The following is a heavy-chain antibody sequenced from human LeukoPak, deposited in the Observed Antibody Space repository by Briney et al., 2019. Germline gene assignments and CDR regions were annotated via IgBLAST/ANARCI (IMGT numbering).Heavy chain of an antibody. CDR2: INHSGST. CDR3: ARDTRSYDTSGYYYFDY. D-gene: IGHD3-22*01. V-gene: IGHV4-34*01. J-gene: IGHJ4*02. Sequence: SETLSLTCAVYGGSFSGYYWSWIRQPPGKGLEWIGEINHSGSTNYNPSLKSRVTISIDTSRNQFSLKLSSVTAADAAVYYCARDTRSYDTSGYYYFDYWGQGALVTVSS. CDR1: GGSFSGYY.